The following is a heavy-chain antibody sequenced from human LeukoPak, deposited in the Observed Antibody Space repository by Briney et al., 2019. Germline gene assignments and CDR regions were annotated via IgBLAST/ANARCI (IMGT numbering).Heavy chain of an antibody. CDR3: ARERGIRDAFDF. V-gene: IGHV1-69*13. J-gene: IGHJ3*01. CDR2: IIPIFGTA. Sequence: SVKVSCKASGGTFSSYAISWVRQAPGQGLEWMGGIIPIFGTANYAQKFQGRVTITADESTSTAYMELSSLRSEDTAVYYCARERGIRDAFDFWGQGTMVTVSS. D-gene: IGHD1-14*01. CDR1: GGTFSSYA.